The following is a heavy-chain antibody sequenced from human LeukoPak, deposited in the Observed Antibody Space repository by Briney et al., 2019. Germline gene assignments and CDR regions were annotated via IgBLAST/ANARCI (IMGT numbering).Heavy chain of an antibody. D-gene: IGHD6-19*01. V-gene: IGHV3-23*01. Sequence: GGSLRLSCAASGFTFSSYAMSWVRQAPGKGLDWVSAISGSGGSTYYADSVKGRFTISRDNSKNTLYLQMNSLRAEDTAVYYCAKVYSSGWYYFDYWGRGTLVTVSS. J-gene: IGHJ4*02. CDR3: AKVYSSGWYYFDY. CDR2: ISGSGGST. CDR1: GFTFSSYA.